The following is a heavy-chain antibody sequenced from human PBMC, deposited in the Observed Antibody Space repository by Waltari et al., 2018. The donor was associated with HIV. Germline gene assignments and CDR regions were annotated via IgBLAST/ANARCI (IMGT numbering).Heavy chain of an antibody. V-gene: IGHV4-34*12. Sequence: QVQLQQWGAGLLKPSETLALTCAVYGGSFSPYSWNWIRQSPGKGLEWIGEIFHSGIANYNPSLKSRVTISIDTSKQQFSLKLTSMTAADTAMYYCAREGGPYDTSGYGYWGQGALVTVSS. CDR1: GGSFSPYS. J-gene: IGHJ4*02. D-gene: IGHD3-22*01. CDR2: IFHSGIA. CDR3: AREGGPYDTSGYGY.